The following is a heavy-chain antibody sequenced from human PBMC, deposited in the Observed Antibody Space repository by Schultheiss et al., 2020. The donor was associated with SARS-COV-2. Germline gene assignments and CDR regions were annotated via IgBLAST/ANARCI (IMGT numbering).Heavy chain of an antibody. CDR3: AKDSGNYYGMDV. V-gene: IGHV3-9*01. J-gene: IGHJ6*02. CDR2: ISWNSGSI. CDR1: GFTFSSYW. Sequence: SCAASGFTFSSYWMHWVRQAPGKGLEWVSGISWNSGSIGYADSVKGRFTISRDNAKNSLYLQMNSLRAEDTALYYCAKDSGNYYGMDVWGQGTTVTVSS.